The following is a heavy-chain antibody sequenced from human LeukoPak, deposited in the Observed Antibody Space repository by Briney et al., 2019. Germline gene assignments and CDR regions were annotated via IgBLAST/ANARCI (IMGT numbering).Heavy chain of an antibody. CDR3: ARVIAGPHSYDSSGYSDH. CDR2: IKQNGREK. V-gene: IGHV3-7*01. J-gene: IGHJ4*02. Sequence: PGGSLRLSCAASGFTFSSYWMSWVRQAPGKGLEWVASIKQNGREKYYVDSVKGRFTISRDNAKNSLYLQMNSLRAEDTAIHYCARVIAGPHSYDSSGYSDHWGQGTLVTVSS. D-gene: IGHD3-22*01. CDR1: GFTFSSYW.